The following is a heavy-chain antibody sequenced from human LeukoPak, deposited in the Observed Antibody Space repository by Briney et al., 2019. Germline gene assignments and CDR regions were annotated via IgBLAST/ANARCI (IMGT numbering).Heavy chain of an antibody. CDR2: ISGSGGST. Sequence: PGGFLRLSCAASGFTFSSYAMSWVRLVPGKGLEWVSAISGSGGSTYYADSVKGRFTISRDNSKITLYLQMNSLRAEDTALYYCAKPYCSSTNCYHLGNYYYYYMDVWGKGTTVTVSS. J-gene: IGHJ6*03. CDR3: AKPYCSSTNCYHLGNYYYYYMDV. V-gene: IGHV3-23*01. CDR1: GFTFSSYA. D-gene: IGHD2-2*01.